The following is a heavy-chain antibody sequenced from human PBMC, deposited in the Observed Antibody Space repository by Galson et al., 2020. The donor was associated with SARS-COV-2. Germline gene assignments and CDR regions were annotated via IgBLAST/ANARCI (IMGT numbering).Heavy chain of an antibody. CDR2: IWYDGSNK. V-gene: IGHV3-30*02. D-gene: IGHD2-21*02. CDR3: AKDKSHCGGDCGAFDI. Sequence: GGSLRLSCAASGFTFSSYGMHWVRQAPGKGLEWVAVIWYDGSNKYYADSVKGRFTISRDNSKNTLYLQMNSLRAEDTAVYYCAKDKSHCGGDCGAFDIWGQGTMVTVSS. J-gene: IGHJ3*02. CDR1: GFTFSSYG.